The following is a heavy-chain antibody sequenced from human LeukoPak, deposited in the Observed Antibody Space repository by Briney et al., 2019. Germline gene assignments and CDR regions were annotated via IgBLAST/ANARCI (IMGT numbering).Heavy chain of an antibody. CDR2: IYYSGST. J-gene: IGHJ6*03. CDR1: GGSISSGDYY. D-gene: IGHD3-22*01. CDR3: ARVLYDSSGYYYDYYYYYYMDV. Sequence: SQTLSLTCTVSGGSISSGDYYWSWIRQPPGKGLEWIGYIYYSGSTYYNPSLKSRVTISVDTSKNQFSLKLSSVTAADTAVYYCARVLYDSSGYYYDYYYYYYMDVWGKGTTVTVSS. V-gene: IGHV4-30-4*08.